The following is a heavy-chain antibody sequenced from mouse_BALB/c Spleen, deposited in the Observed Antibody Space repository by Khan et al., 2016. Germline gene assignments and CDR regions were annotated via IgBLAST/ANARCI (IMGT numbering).Heavy chain of an antibody. CDR2: IFPGTGTT. CDR3: AYYSNYFDY. J-gene: IGHJ2*01. CDR1: GYTFTSYW. D-gene: IGHD2-5*01. Sequence: QVQLQQSGAELVKPGASVKLSCKTSGYTFTSYWMKWVKQRPGQGLGWIGEIFPGTGTTYYNEKFKGKATLTIDTSSSTAYMQLSSLTSEDSAVYFCAYYSNYFDYWGQGTTLTVSS. V-gene: IGHV1S132*01.